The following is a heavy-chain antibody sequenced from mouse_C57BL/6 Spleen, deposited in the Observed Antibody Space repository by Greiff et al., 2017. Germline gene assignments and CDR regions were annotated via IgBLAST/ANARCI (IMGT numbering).Heavy chain of an antibody. D-gene: IGHD2-5*01. V-gene: IGHV1-69*01. CDR1: GYTFTSYW. CDR2: IDPSDSYT. Sequence: VQLQQPGAELVMPGASVKLSCKASGYTFTSYWMHWVKQRPGQGLEWIGEIDPSDSYTNYNQKFKGKSTLTVDKSSSTAYMQLSSLTSEDSAVYYCARGNYSNFFGDWGQGTTLTVSS. CDR3: ARGNYSNFFGD. J-gene: IGHJ2*01.